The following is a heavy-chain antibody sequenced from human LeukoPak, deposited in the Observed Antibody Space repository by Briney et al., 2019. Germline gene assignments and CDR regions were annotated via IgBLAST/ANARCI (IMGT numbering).Heavy chain of an antibody. CDR2: INQDGSER. D-gene: IGHD2-21*01. V-gene: IGHV3-7*01. CDR3: ARSPPAQARWGYYFDY. Sequence: PTAGSLRLSCAASGFTISNYLLGWVRQAPGKALEWVANINQDGSERYFVDSLRGRFTISRDNAKNSLFLQINSLRAEDTAVYYCARSPPAQARWGYYFDYWGQGTLVTVSS. CDR1: GFTISNYL. J-gene: IGHJ4*01.